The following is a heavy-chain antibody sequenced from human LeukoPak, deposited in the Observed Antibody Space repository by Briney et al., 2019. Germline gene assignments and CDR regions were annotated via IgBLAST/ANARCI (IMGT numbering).Heavy chain of an antibody. CDR1: GGSISSGDYY. CDR3: ASSYTHYYDSSGYSLDY. CDR2: IYYSGST. V-gene: IGHV4-30-4*08. D-gene: IGHD3-22*01. J-gene: IGHJ4*02. Sequence: SETLSLTCTVSGGSISSGDYYWSWIRQPPGKGLEWIGYIYYSGSTYYNPSLKSRVTISVDTSKNQFSLKLSSVTAADTAVYYCASSYTHYYDSSGYSLDYWGQGTLVTVSS.